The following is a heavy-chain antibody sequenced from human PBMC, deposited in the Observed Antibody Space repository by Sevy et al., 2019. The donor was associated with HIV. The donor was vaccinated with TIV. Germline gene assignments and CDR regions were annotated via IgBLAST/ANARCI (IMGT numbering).Heavy chain of an antibody. V-gene: IGHV3-48*02. CDR3: ARGFRGGIAAARIYSENYGMDV. D-gene: IGHD6-13*01. CDR2: ISSSSSTI. J-gene: IGHJ6*02. Sequence: GGSLRLSCTASGFTLSSYSMNWVRQAPGKGLEWVSYISSSSSTIYYANSVKGRFTISRDNAKNSLYLQMNSLRDEDTAVYYCARGFRGGIAAARIYSENYGMDVWGQGTTVTVSS. CDR1: GFTLSSYS.